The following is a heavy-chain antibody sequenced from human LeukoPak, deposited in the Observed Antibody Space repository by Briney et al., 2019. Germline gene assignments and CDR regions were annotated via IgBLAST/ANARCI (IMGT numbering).Heavy chain of an antibody. CDR1: GYTLTELS. V-gene: IGHV1-24*01. Sequence: ASVKVSCKVSGYTLTELSMHWERQAPGKGLEWMGGFDPEDGETIYAQKFQGRVTMTEDTSTDTAYMELSSLRSEDTAVYYCATQQLGYCSSTSCLYFDYWGQGTLVTVSS. D-gene: IGHD2-2*01. CDR2: FDPEDGET. CDR3: ATQQLGYCSSTSCLYFDY. J-gene: IGHJ4*02.